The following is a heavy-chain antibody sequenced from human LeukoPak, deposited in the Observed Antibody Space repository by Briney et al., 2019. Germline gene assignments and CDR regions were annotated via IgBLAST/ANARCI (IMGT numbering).Heavy chain of an antibody. CDR2: INHSGST. CDR1: GGSFSGYY. CDR3: ARVESGYSSSWYPSRRGYYFDY. J-gene: IGHJ4*02. Sequence: SETLSLTCAVYGGSFSGYYWSWIRQPPGKGLEWIGEINHSGSTNYNPSLKSRVTISVDTSKNQFSLKLSSVTAADTAVYYCARVESGYSSSWYPSRRGYYFDYWGQGTLVTVPS. V-gene: IGHV4-34*01. D-gene: IGHD6-13*01.